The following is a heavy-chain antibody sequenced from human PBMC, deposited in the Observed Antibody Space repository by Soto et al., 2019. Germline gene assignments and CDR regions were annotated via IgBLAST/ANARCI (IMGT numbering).Heavy chain of an antibody. CDR3: AKNTVGLSRYYYYGMDV. Sequence: GGSLRLSCAASGFTFSSFGIHWVRQAPGKGLEWVAVMAYDGSNEYYADSVRGRFTISRDNSKSTVYLQMNSLRPEDTAVHYCAKNTVGLSRYYYYGMDVWGQGTTVTVSS. CDR2: MAYDGSNE. V-gene: IGHV3-30*18. J-gene: IGHJ6*02. D-gene: IGHD5-12*01. CDR1: GFTFSSFG.